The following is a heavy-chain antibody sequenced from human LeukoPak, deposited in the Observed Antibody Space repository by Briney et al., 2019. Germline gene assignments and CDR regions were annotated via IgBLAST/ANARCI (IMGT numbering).Heavy chain of an antibody. CDR3: ATKRLVLSRIDY. CDR2: ISGSGGST. CDR1: GFTFSSYA. J-gene: IGHJ4*02. D-gene: IGHD6-19*01. V-gene: IGHV3-23*01. Sequence: GGSLRLSCAASGFTFSSYAMSWVRQAPGKGLEWVSAISGSGGSTYYADSVKGRFTISRDNSKNTLYLQMNSLRAEDTAVYYCATKRLVLSRIDYWGQGTLVTVSS.